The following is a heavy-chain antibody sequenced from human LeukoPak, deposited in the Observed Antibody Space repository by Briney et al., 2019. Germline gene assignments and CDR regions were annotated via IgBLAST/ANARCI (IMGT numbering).Heavy chain of an antibody. J-gene: IGHJ3*02. D-gene: IGHD3-22*01. Sequence: SETLSLTCTVSGGSISSYYWSWLRQPAGKGLEWIGRIYTSGSTNYNPSLKSRVTMSVDTSKNQFSLKLSSVTAADTAVYYCAREVDYYDSSGYYTHGAFDIWGQGTMVTVSS. CDR3: AREVDYYDSSGYYTHGAFDI. V-gene: IGHV4-4*07. CDR2: IYTSGST. CDR1: GGSISSYY.